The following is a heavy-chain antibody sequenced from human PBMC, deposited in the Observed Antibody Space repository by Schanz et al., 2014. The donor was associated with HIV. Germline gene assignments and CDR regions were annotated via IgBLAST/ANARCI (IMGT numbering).Heavy chain of an antibody. J-gene: IGHJ4*01. V-gene: IGHV3-74*01. CDR1: GSTSSRTW. Sequence: VQLVESGGGLVQPGGSLRLSCAASGSTSSRTWMHWVRQAPGKGLVWVSRINSDGSSTNYADSVKGRLTISRDNSKNTLYLQXNSLRVEDTAVYYCVRDAAGRFSDPLPCYWGQGTLVIVSS. CDR2: INSDGSST. D-gene: IGHD3-10*01. CDR3: VRDAAGRFSDPLPCY.